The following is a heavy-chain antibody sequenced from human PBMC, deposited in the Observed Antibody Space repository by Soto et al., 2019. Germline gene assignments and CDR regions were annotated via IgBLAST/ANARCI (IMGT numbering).Heavy chain of an antibody. D-gene: IGHD5-18*01. J-gene: IGHJ6*01. Sequence: PSETLSLTCTVSGGSISSYYWSWIRQPPGKGLEWIGYIYYSGSTNYNPSLKSRVTISVDTSKNQFSLKLSSVTAADTAVYYCARVRSVHTAMVTWGYYYYGMDVWGQGTTVTVSS. CDR3: ARVRSVHTAMVTWGYYYYGMDV. CDR2: IYYSGST. V-gene: IGHV4-59*01. CDR1: GGSISSYY.